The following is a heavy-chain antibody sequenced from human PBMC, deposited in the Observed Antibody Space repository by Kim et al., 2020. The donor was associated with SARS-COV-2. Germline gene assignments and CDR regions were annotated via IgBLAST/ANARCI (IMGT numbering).Heavy chain of an antibody. Sequence: GGSLRLSCAASGFIFSNSWMHWVRQAPGKWLVWVSRINADGTKTNYADSVKGRFTISRDNAKNTLYLQMNSLRDEDTAVYYCTRGYTYRDYWGQGTLVTVSS. CDR2: INADGTKT. CDR3: TRGYTYRDY. V-gene: IGHV3-74*01. CDR1: GFIFSNSW. D-gene: IGHD5-18*01. J-gene: IGHJ4*02.